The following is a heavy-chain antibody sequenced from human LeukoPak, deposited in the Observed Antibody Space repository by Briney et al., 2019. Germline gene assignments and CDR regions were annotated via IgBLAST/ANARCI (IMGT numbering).Heavy chain of an antibody. D-gene: IGHD2-2*01. CDR1: GGSISSGDYS. Sequence: PSETLSLTCAVSGGSISSGDYSWSWIRQPPGKGLEWIGYIYHSGSTYYNPSLKSRVTISVDRSKNQFSLKLSSVTAADTAVYYCARGIPSSDLSYYYYYGMDVWGQGTTVTVSS. CDR2: IYHSGST. V-gene: IGHV4-30-2*01. J-gene: IGHJ6*02. CDR3: ARGIPSSDLSYYYYYGMDV.